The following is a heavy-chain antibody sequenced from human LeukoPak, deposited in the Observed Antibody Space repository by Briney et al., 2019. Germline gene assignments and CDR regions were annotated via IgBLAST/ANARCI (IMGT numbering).Heavy chain of an antibody. CDR1: GFTFSSYA. CDR2: ISYDGSNK. Sequence: GRSLRLSCAASGFTFSSYAMHWVRQAPGKGLEWVAVISYDGSNKYYADSVKGRFTISRDNSKNTLYLQMNSLRAKDTAVYYCARDDYYDSSGPEGGRDDVEYWGQGTLVTVSS. CDR3: ARDDYYDSSGPEGGRDDVEY. D-gene: IGHD3-22*01. J-gene: IGHJ4*02. V-gene: IGHV3-30-3*01.